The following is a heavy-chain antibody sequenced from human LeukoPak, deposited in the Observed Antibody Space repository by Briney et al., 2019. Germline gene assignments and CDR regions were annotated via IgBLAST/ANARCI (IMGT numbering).Heavy chain of an antibody. CDR2: INWNGGST. CDR1: GFTFRTYG. CDR3: ARALYDSSGYYVGYFDY. J-gene: IGHJ4*02. V-gene: IGHV3-20*04. D-gene: IGHD3-22*01. Sequence: GGSLRLSCAASGFTFRTYGMNWVRQAPGKGLEWVSGINWNGGSTGYADSVKGRFTISRDNAKNSLYLQMNSLRAEDTAVYYCARALYDSSGYYVGYFDYWGQGTLVTVSS.